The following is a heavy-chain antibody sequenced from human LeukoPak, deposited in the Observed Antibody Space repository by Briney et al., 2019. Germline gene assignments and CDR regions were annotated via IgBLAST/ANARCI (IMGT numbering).Heavy chain of an antibody. CDR2: IEQDGSEK. CDR1: GFIFSRYW. V-gene: IGHV3-7*01. Sequence: HGGSLRRSCAAPGFIFSRYWMSWVPQAPGKGLDWVANIEQDGSEKYYVDSVNGRFTISRDNAKNSLYLQMHSLRAEDTAVYYCAREFCSGANCYPMGAFDMWGQGTMVTVSS. CDR3: AREFCSGANCYPMGAFDM. D-gene: IGHD2-15*01. J-gene: IGHJ3*02.